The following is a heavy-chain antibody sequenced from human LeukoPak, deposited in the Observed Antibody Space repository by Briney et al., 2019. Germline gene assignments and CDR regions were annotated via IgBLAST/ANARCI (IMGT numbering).Heavy chain of an antibody. V-gene: IGHV3-30*02. CDR1: GFTFSSYG. CDR2: VRHDGGYK. Sequence: PGGSLRLSCAASGFTFSSYGMHWVRQAPGKGLEWVAFVRHDGGYKSYADSVKGRFTISRDNSKNTLYLQMNSLRAEDTALYYCAKDGSSMVFDYWGQGTLVTVTS. J-gene: IGHJ4*02. CDR3: AKDGSSMVFDY. D-gene: IGHD3-10*01.